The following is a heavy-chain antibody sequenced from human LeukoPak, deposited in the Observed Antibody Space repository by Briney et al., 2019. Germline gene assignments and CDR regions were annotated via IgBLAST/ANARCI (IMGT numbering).Heavy chain of an antibody. V-gene: IGHV4-31*03. D-gene: IGHD3-10*01. J-gene: IGHJ4*02. CDR1: VGSITSGGFY. CDR3: ARDGDYQASGSVFFDF. CDR2: IYRSGTA. Sequence: SQTLSLTCTLSVGSITSGGFYWSWTRQPPGQGLEWIGYIYRSGTAYYNPSLKSRLRMSIDTSENRFSLHLNSVAAADTAVYYCARDGDYQASGSVFFDFWGQGILVTVSS.